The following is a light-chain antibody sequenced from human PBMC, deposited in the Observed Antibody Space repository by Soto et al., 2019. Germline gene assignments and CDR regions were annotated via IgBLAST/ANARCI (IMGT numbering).Light chain of an antibody. J-gene: IGKJ3*01. CDR2: GAA. Sequence: DTVLTQSPGTLSLSPGERATLSCRASQSVSSSYLARYQQKPGKAPRLLIYGAATRATGIPDRFSGSGSGVEFTLTISRLELEDFAVYYCQQYGSSPRVSFGPGTKVDIK. CDR3: QQYGSSPRVS. CDR1: QSVSSSY. V-gene: IGKV3-20*01.